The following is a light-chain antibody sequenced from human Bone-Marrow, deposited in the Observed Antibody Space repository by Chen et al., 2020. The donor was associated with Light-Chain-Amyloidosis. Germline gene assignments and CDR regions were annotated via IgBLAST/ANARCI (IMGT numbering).Light chain of an antibody. Sequence: EIVMTQSPATLSVSPGERATLSCRASQSVSSNLAWYQQKPGQTPRLLIYGASTRATGIPARFSGSGSATEFTLTISSLQSEDFAVYYCQQYNNWPPTFGQGIKVEIK. CDR3: QQYNNWPPT. CDR2: GAS. CDR1: QSVSSN. V-gene: IGKV3-15*01. J-gene: IGKJ1*01.